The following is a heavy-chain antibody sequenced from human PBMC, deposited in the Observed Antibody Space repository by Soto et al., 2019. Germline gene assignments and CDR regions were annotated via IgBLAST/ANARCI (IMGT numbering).Heavy chain of an antibody. CDR3: ARITEMATLDVSWFDP. CDR2: INAGNGNT. Sequence: EASVRVSCKASGYTFTSYAMHWVRQAPGQRLEWMGWINAGNGNTKYSQKFQGRVTITRDTSASTAYMELSSLRSEDTAVYYCARITEMATLDVSWFDPWGQGTLVTVSS. CDR1: GYTFTSYA. J-gene: IGHJ5*02. D-gene: IGHD1-20*01. V-gene: IGHV1-3*01.